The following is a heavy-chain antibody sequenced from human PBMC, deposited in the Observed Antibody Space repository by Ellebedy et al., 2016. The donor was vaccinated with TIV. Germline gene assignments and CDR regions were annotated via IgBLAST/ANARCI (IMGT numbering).Heavy chain of an antibody. V-gene: IGHV3-15*01. D-gene: IGHD2-15*01. Sequence: GESLKISCAASGFTFSNTWMSWVRQAPGKGLEWVGRIKSKTDGGKTDYAAPVKGRFTISRDDSKNTLYLQMNSLKTEDTAVYYCTSQRYCSGGSCRDYWGQGILVTVSS. J-gene: IGHJ4*02. CDR3: TSQRYCSGGSCRDY. CDR1: GFTFSNTW. CDR2: IKSKTDGGKT.